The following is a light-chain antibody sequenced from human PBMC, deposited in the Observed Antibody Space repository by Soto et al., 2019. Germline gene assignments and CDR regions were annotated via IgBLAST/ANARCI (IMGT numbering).Light chain of an antibody. CDR2: DVS. Sequence: QSVLTQPRSVSGSPGQSVTISCTGTSSDVGGYNYVFWYQQHPGKAPKLMIYDVSKRPSGVPDRFSGSKSGNTASLTISGLQAEDEADYCCCSYAGSYTYVFGTGTKLTVL. V-gene: IGLV2-11*01. CDR3: CSYAGSYTYV. J-gene: IGLJ1*01. CDR1: SSDVGGYNY.